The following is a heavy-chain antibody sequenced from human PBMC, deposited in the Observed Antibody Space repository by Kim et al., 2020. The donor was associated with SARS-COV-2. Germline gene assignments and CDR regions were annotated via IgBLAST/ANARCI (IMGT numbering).Heavy chain of an antibody. CDR2: ISSNGGST. Sequence: GGSLRLSCAASGFTFSSYAMHWVRQAPGKGLEYVSAISSNGGSTYYADSVKGRFTISRDNSKNTLYLQMGSLRAEDMAVYYCARGEWDSSFYYFDYWGQGTLVTVSS. J-gene: IGHJ4*02. CDR1: GFTFSSYA. CDR3: ARGEWDSSFYYFDY. V-gene: IGHV3-64*02. D-gene: IGHD6-13*01.